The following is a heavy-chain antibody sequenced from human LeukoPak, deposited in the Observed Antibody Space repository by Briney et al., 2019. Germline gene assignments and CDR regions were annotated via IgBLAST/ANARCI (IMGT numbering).Heavy chain of an antibody. V-gene: IGHV4-59*01. CDR3: ARAGYYDSNFDY. Sequence: SETLSLTCTVSGGSLSSYYWSWIRQPPGKGLEWIGYIYYSGSTNYNPSPKSRGTISVDTSKNQFSLKLSSVTAADTAVYYCARAGYYDSNFDYWGQGTLVTVSS. D-gene: IGHD3-22*01. CDR1: GGSLSSYY. J-gene: IGHJ4*02. CDR2: IYYSGST.